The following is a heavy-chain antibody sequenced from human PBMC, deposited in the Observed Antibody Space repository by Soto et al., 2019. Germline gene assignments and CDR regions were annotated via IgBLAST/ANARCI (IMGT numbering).Heavy chain of an antibody. CDR3: ARDPPRKNAMHY. Sequence: ASVKVSCKASGYTFSSHGVSWVRQAPGQGLEWMGWIGVYNGHTQFEQKFQGRVTLTTDTSTSTAYMELRSLTYDDTAVYYCARDPPRKNAMHYSGQATLVTGSS. CDR2: IGVYNGHT. CDR1: GYTFSSHG. D-gene: IGHD2-2*01. V-gene: IGHV1-18*04. J-gene: IGHJ4*02.